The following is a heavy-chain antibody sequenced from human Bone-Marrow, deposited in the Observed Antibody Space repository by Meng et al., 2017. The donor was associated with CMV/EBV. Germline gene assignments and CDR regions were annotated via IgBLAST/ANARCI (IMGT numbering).Heavy chain of an antibody. J-gene: IGHJ4*02. CDR2: INHSGST. CDR1: GGSCSGDY. Sequence: DGYGGSCSGDYWSWIRQPPGKGLEWIGEINHSGSTNYNPSLKSRVTISVDTSKNQFSLKLSSVTAADTAVYYCARGLGYYGSGSYDYWGQGTLVTVSS. V-gene: IGHV4-34*01. CDR3: ARGLGYYGSGSYDY. D-gene: IGHD3-10*01.